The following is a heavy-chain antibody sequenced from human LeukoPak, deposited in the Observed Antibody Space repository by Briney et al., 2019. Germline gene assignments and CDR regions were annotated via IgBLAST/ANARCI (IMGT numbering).Heavy chain of an antibody. V-gene: IGHV3-23*01. J-gene: IGHJ4*02. CDR1: GFTFSSYA. Sequence: QPGGSLRLSCAAPGFTFSSYAMSWVRQAPGKGLERVSAISGGGGGTYYADSVKGRFTISRDNSKNTLYLQMNSLRAADTAVYHCAKGSPGYSSSCFDYWGQGALVTVSS. D-gene: IGHD6-13*01. CDR2: ISGGGGGT. CDR3: AKGSPGYSSSCFDY.